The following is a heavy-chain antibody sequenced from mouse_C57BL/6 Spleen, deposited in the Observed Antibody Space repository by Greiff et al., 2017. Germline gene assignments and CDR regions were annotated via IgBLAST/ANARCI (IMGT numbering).Heavy chain of an antibody. D-gene: IGHD1-3*01. CDR1: GYTFTSYD. V-gene: IGHV1-85*01. Sequence: VMLVESGPELVKPGASVKLSCKASGYTFTSYDINWVKQRPGQGLEWIGWIYPRDGSTKYNEKFKGKATLTVDTSSSTAYMELHSLTSEDSAVYFCASRYRYYFDYWGQGTTLTVSS. CDR3: ASRYRYYFDY. CDR2: IYPRDGST. J-gene: IGHJ2*01.